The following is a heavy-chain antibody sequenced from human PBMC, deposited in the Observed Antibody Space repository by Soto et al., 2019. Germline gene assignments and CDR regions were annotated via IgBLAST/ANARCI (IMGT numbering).Heavy chain of an antibody. J-gene: IGHJ6*02. CDR1: GYTLTELS. V-gene: IGHV1-24*01. D-gene: IGHD3-3*02. CDR3: ATSFLEWLLSYPYGMDV. CDR2: FDPEDGET. Sequence: ASVKVSCKVSGYTLTELSMHWVGQAPGKGLEGMGGFDPEDGETIYAQKFQGRVTMTEDTSTDTAYMELSSLRSEDTAVYYCATSFLEWLLSYPYGMDVWGQGTTVTVSS.